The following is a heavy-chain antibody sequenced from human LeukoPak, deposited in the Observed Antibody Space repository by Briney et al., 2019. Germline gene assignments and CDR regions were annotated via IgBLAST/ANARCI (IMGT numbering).Heavy chain of an antibody. D-gene: IGHD2-15*01. CDR1: GFTFRSYE. CDR3: TRGGYCSGGSCYGSFDI. CDR2: ISSSSNTI. J-gene: IGHJ3*02. Sequence: GGSLRLSCTASGFTFRSYEINWVRQAPGKGLEWVSYISSSSNTIYYADSVEGRFTISRDNAKNSLYLHMNSLRAEDTAVYYCTRGGYCSGGSCYGSFDIWGQGTMVTVSS. V-gene: IGHV3-48*03.